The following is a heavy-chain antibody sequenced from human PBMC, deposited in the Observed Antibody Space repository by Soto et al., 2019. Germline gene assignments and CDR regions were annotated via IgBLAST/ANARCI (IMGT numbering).Heavy chain of an antibody. V-gene: IGHV1-18*01. J-gene: IGHJ4*02. CDR1: GYTFTSYG. Sequence: QVQLVQSGAEVKKPGASVKVSCKASGYTFTSYGISWVRQAPGQGLEWMGWISAYNGNTNYAQKLQGRVTMTTDTATSTVYMELRSLRSDDTAVYYCARITTPTTVTTGSNFDYWGQGPLVTVSS. CDR2: ISAYNGNT. D-gene: IGHD4-17*01. CDR3: ARITTPTTVTTGSNFDY.